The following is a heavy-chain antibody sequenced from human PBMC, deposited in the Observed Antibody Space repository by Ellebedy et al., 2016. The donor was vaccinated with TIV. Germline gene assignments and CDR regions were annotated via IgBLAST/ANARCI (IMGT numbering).Heavy chain of an antibody. Sequence: GESLKISCAASGFTFSSYSMNWVRQAPGKGLEWVSAISGSGSSTYYADSVKGRFTISRDNSKNTLYLQMNSLRAEDTAVYYCAEDGEFVMVVPGRAFDYWGQGTLVTVSS. V-gene: IGHV3-23*01. CDR1: GFTFSSYS. CDR2: ISGSGSST. CDR3: AEDGEFVMVVPGRAFDY. D-gene: IGHD2-15*01. J-gene: IGHJ4*02.